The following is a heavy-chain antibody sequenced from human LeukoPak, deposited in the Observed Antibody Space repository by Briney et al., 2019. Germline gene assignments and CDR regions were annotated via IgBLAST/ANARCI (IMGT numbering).Heavy chain of an antibody. Sequence: AGGSLRLSCAASGFTFSSYWIRWVRQAPGRWLEGVANIKNDGREEYYVDSVKGRFTISRDNAKNSLFLQMNSLPVEDTAVYYCARAIRGSAVGTGDRWGQGTLVTVSS. V-gene: IGHV3-7*01. CDR1: GFTFSSYW. CDR3: ARAIRGSAVGTGDR. CDR2: IKNDGREE. D-gene: IGHD6-13*01. J-gene: IGHJ4*02.